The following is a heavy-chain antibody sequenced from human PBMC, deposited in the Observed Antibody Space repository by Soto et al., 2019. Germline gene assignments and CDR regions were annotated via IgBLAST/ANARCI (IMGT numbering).Heavy chain of an antibody. D-gene: IGHD2-15*01. CDR1: GFTFSSYA. CDR2: ITISGGST. V-gene: IGHV3-23*01. CDR3: AKGSGYCSGGGCYAPTDY. J-gene: IGHJ4*02. Sequence: EVQLLESGGGLVQPGGSLRLSCAASGFTFSSYAMSWVRQAPGKGLEWVSTITISGGSTYYADSVKGRFTISRDNSKNTVYMNMNSLSAADTAVYYCAKGSGYCSGGGCYAPTDYWGQGTLVTVSS.